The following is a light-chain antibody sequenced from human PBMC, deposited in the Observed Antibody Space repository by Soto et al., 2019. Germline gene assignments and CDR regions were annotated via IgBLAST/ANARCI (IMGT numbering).Light chain of an antibody. CDR2: EGS. V-gene: IGLV2-23*01. CDR3: CSYAGSSKDV. J-gene: IGLJ1*01. CDR1: SSDGGSYNL. Sequence: QSVLTQPASVSGSPGQSITISCTGTSSDGGSYNLVSWYQQHPGKAPKLMIYEGSKRPSGVSNRFSGSKSGNTASLTISGLQAEDEADYYCCSYAGSSKDVFGTGTKVTVL.